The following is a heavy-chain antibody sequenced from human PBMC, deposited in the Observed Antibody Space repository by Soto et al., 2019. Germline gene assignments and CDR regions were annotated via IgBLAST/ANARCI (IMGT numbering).Heavy chain of an antibody. J-gene: IGHJ5*02. D-gene: IGHD2-8*01. Sequence: QVQLVQSGAEVKKPGASVKVSCKTSGYSFSDYAMHWLRQAPGQRPEWMGWITGGRGNTKYSQKFQGRVTITRDTSASTAYMELTGLTSADTAVYFCASERPMYPWGQGTLDTVSS. V-gene: IGHV1-3*01. CDR2: ITGGRGNT. CDR1: GYSFSDYA. CDR3: ASERPMYP.